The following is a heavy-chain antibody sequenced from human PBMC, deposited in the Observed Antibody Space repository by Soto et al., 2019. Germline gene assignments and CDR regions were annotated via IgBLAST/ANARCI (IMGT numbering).Heavy chain of an antibody. CDR2: INPDSGAT. J-gene: IGHJ4*02. V-gene: IGHV1-2*02. CDR1: GYSFTGYY. Sequence: HEHLVQSGAEVKRPGASLKVSCKASGYSFTGYYIHWVRQAPGQGLEWMGWINPDSGATNYAQNLQGRVTLTSDTSISTASMDLTSLTSDDTAVYYCARGDYGTGGYPFPYFDYWAQGTLVIVSS. D-gene: IGHD2-8*02. CDR3: ARGDYGTGGYPFPYFDY.